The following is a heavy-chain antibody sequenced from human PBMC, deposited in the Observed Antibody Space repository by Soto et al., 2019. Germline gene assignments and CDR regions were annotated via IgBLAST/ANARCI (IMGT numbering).Heavy chain of an antibody. J-gene: IGHJ4*02. CDR2: IYYSGST. V-gene: IGHV4-59*08. CDR1: GGSISSYY. Sequence: SETLSLTCTVSGGSISSYYWSWIRQPPGKGLEWIGYIYYSGSTNYNPSLKSRVTISVDTSKNQFSLKLSSVTAADTAVYYCARTDRDGYNCYYWGRGTLVTVSS. D-gene: IGHD5-12*01. CDR3: ARTDRDGYNCYY.